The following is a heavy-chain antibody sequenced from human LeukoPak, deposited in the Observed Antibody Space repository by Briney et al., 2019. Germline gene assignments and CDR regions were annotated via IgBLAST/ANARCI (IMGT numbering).Heavy chain of an antibody. CDR2: ISDSGDST. CDR3: AKRGIVIRAVIIVGFHKEAYYFDY. CDR1: GITLSNYG. J-gene: IGHJ4*02. D-gene: IGHD3-10*01. V-gene: IGHV3-23*01. Sequence: GGSLRLSCAVSGITLSNYGMSWVRQAPGKGLEWVAGISDSGDSTNYADSVKGRFTISRDNPKNTLYLQMNSLRAEDTAVYFCAKRGIVIRAVIIVGFHKEAYYFDYWGQGALVTVYS.